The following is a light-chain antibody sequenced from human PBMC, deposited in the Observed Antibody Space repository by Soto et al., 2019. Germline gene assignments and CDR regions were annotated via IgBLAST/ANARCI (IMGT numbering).Light chain of an antibody. V-gene: IGKV3-20*01. Sequence: EIVLTQSPASLSLSLGERATLSCRASQSVDSAFFAWYQQTPGQPPRLFIHGASRRAAGIPDRFSGSGSGTDFSLTISRLEPEDFAVYYCQQYASSVTFGQGTKVEI. J-gene: IGKJ1*01. CDR1: QSVDSAF. CDR2: GAS. CDR3: QQYASSVT.